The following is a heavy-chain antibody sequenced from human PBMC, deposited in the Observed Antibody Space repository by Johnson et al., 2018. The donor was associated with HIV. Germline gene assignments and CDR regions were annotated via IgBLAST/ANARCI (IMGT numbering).Heavy chain of an antibody. V-gene: IGHV3-13*01. CDR1: GFTFSSYD. D-gene: IGHD2-15*01. CDR3: ARSYCSGGSCRIHDAFDI. J-gene: IGHJ3*02. CDR2: IGTAGDT. Sequence: EVQLVESGGGLVQPGGSLRLSCAASGFTFSSYDMHWVRQATGKGLEWVSAIGTAGDTYYPGSVTGRFTIPRDNSKNTLYLQMNSLRAEDTAVYYCARSYCSGGSCRIHDAFDIWGQGTMVTVSS.